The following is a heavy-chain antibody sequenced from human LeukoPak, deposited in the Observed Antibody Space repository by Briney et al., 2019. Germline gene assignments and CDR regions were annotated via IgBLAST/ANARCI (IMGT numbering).Heavy chain of an antibody. CDR1: GGSISSSSYY. CDR2: IYYSGST. Sequence: SSETLSLTCTVSGGSISSSSYYWGWIRQPPGKGLEWTGSIYYSGSTYYNPSLKSRVTISVDTSKNQFSLKLSSVTAADTAVYYCARRVAGLRVWRAFDIWGQGTMVTVSS. J-gene: IGHJ3*02. CDR3: ARRVAGLRVWRAFDI. V-gene: IGHV4-39*01. D-gene: IGHD6-19*01.